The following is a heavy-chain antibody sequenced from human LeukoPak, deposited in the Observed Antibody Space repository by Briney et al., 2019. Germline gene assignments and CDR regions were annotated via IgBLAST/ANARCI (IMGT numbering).Heavy chain of an antibody. CDR1: GFTFSTYA. CDR3: AKFRDFDY. D-gene: IGHD5-24*01. CDR2: ISNSGGST. J-gene: IGHJ4*02. V-gene: IGHV3-23*01. Sequence: GGSLRLSCVVSGFTFSTYAMSWVRQAPGKGLEWVSAISNSGGSTHYADSVKGRFTISRDNSKNTLYLQMNCLRAEDTAVYYCAKFRDFDYWGQGTLVTVSS.